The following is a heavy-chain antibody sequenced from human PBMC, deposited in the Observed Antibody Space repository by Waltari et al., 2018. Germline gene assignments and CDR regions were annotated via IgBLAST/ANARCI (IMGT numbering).Heavy chain of an antibody. D-gene: IGHD3-22*01. Sequence: QVQLVESGGGVVQPGRSLRLSCAASGFTFSSYGMHWVRQAPGKGLEWVAVIWYDGSNKDYADSVKGRFTISRDNSKNTLYLQMNSLRAEDTAVYYCARDWDYYDSSGYYRVDAFDIWGQGTMVTVSS. CDR2: IWYDGSNK. V-gene: IGHV3-33*01. CDR1: GFTFSSYG. CDR3: ARDWDYYDSSGYYRVDAFDI. J-gene: IGHJ3*02.